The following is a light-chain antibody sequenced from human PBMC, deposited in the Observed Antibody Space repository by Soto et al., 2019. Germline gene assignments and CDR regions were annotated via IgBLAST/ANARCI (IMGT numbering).Light chain of an antibody. Sequence: DIQMTQFPSTLSASVGDRVTITCRASQTIRSDLAWYQQKPGKFPKLLIYRMSTLESGVPSRFSGSGSGTEFTLTISSLQPDDFAIYYCQQYDDHSFTFGQGTKLEIK. CDR3: QQYDDHSFT. CDR1: QTIRSD. V-gene: IGKV1-5*03. CDR2: RMS. J-gene: IGKJ2*01.